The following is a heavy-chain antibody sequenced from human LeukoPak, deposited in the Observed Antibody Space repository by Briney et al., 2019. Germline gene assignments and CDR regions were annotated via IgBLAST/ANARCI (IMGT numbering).Heavy chain of an antibody. CDR1: GFSVSSYS. J-gene: IGHJ3*02. V-gene: IGHV3-21*01. Sequence: GGSLRLSWAAAGFSVSSYSMNWVRHAPGKGREWVSSISSSSSYIYYPDSVKGRFTISRDNAKHSLYLQMNSLRAEDTAVYYCARWIQLWSDAFDIWGQGTMVTVSS. CDR2: ISSSSSYI. CDR3: ARWIQLWSDAFDI. D-gene: IGHD5-18*01.